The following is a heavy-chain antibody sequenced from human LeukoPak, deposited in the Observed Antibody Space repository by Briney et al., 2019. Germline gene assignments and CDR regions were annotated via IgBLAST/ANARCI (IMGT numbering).Heavy chain of an antibody. J-gene: IGHJ6*02. CDR2: MNPNSGNT. Sequence: ASVKVSCKASGYTFTSYDINWVRQGTGQGLEWMGWMNPNSGNTGYAQKFQGRVTMTRNTSISTAYMELSSLRSEDTAVYYCARGAPYYYGMDVWGQGTTVTVSS. CDR3: ARGAPYYYGMDV. CDR1: GYTFTSYD. V-gene: IGHV1-8*01.